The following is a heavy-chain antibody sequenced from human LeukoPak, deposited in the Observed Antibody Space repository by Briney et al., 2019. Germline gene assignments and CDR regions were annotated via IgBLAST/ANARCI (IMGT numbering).Heavy chain of an antibody. CDR1: GYTFFTYG. CDR2: ISTYNGNT. J-gene: IGHJ4*02. CDR3: TRASFDH. Sequence: ASVKVSCKASGYTFFTYGINWVRQAPGQRPEWMGWISTYNGNTKYALKFQDRVTLTRDTSTTTAYMELRSLTSDDRAVYYCTRASFDHWGQGTLVIVSS. V-gene: IGHV1-18*01.